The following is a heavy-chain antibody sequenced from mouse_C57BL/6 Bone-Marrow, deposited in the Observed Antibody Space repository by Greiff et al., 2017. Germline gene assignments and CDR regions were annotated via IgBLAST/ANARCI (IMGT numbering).Heavy chain of an antibody. CDR1: GFTFSSYG. V-gene: IGHV5-6*01. CDR3: ARSNYLLFDY. D-gene: IGHD2-1*01. J-gene: IGHJ2*01. CDR2: ISSGGSYN. Sequence: EVKVVESGGDLVKPGGSLKLSCAASGFTFSSYGMSWVRQTPDKRLEWVATISSGGSYNYYPDSVKGRFTISRYNAKNTLYLQMSSLKSEDTAMYYCARSNYLLFDYWGQGTTLTVSS.